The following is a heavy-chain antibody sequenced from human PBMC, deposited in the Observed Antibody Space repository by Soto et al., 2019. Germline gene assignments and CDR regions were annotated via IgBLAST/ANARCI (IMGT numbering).Heavy chain of an antibody. CDR1: GYTFTGYY. V-gene: IGHV1-2*04. Sequence: ASVKVSCKASGYTFTGYYMHWVRQAPGQGLEWMGWINPNSGGTNYAQKFQGWVTMTRDTSISTAYMELSRLRSDDTAVYYCAILRMGIAASRPEVLLDPKSQAFDYWGQGTLVTVSS. J-gene: IGHJ4*02. CDR3: AILRMGIAASRPEVLLDPKSQAFDY. D-gene: IGHD6-13*01. CDR2: INPNSGGT.